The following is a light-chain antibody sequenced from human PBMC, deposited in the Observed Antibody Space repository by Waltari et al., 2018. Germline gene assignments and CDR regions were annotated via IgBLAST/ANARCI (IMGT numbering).Light chain of an antibody. Sequence: VMTQSPDSLAVSLGERPTINCKSSQSVLYSSNNKNYVAWYQQKPGQPPKLLVDWASTRESGVPDRFSAGGSGTDFTLTISSLQAEDVAVYYCQQFYTTPMTFGQGTRLEIK. CDR3: QQFYTTPMT. CDR1: QSVLYSSNNKNY. V-gene: IGKV4-1*01. CDR2: WAS. J-gene: IGKJ5*01.